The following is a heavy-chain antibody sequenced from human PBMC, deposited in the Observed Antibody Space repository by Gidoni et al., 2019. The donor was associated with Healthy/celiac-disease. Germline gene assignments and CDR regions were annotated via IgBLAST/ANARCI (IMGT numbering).Heavy chain of an antibody. CDR3: ATWSGYYTGENY. J-gene: IGHJ4*02. Sequence: EVQLLESGGGLVQPGGSLRLSCAASGLTFSSYAMSWVRQAPGKGLEWVSAISGSGGSTYYADSVKGRFTISRDNSKNTLYLQMNSLRAEDTAVYYCATWSGYYTGENYWGQGTLVTVSS. CDR2: ISGSGGST. V-gene: IGHV3-23*01. CDR1: GLTFSSYA. D-gene: IGHD3-3*01.